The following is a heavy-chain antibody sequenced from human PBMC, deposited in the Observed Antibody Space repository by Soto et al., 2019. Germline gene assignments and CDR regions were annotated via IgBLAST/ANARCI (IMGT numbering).Heavy chain of an antibody. J-gene: IGHJ4*02. CDR2: IYYSGST. D-gene: IGHD7-27*01. CDR1: GDSISSGDYY. V-gene: IGHV4-30-4*01. Sequence: QVQLQESGPGLVKPSQTLSLTCTVSGDSISSGDYYWSWIRQPPGKGLEWIGYIYYSGSTYYNPSLKSRVTISIDTSKNQFSLKVTSLTAADTAVYYCARRPQFSGAWYFDYWGQGTLVTVSS. CDR3: ARRPQFSGAWYFDY.